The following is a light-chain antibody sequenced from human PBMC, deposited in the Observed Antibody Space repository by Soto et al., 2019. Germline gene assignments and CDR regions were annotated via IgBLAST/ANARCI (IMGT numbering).Light chain of an antibody. Sequence: DIQMTQSPSTLSASVGDRVTITCRASQSISSWLAWYQQKPGKAPKLLIYDASSLESGVPSRFSGSGSGTEFTLTISSLQPDDLANYYCQQYYSYSPTFGQGTKVEIK. CDR1: QSISSW. J-gene: IGKJ1*01. V-gene: IGKV1-5*01. CDR3: QQYYSYSPT. CDR2: DAS.